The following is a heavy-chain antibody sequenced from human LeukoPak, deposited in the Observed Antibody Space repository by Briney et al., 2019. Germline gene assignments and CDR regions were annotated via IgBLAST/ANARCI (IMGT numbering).Heavy chain of an antibody. J-gene: IGHJ3*02. CDR3: ARIRDGYNDAYDI. CDR2: INPSDGST. D-gene: IGHD5-24*01. CDR1: GYTFTSYY. V-gene: IGHV1-46*01. Sequence: ASVKVSCKASGYTFTSYYIHLVRQAPGQGFEWMAIINPSDGSTTNSQKFQGRVTMTRDTSSSTVYMELSGLRSEDTALYYCARIRDGYNDAYDIWGQGTMVTVSS.